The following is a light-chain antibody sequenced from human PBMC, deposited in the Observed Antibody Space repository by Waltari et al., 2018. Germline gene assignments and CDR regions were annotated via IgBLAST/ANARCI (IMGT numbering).Light chain of an antibody. CDR3: QQSRRWPQRT. Sequence: EIVMTQSPVIVSLSPGEAIPLSCTASENVVTDVAWYRHKPGQPPRLLIYFANSSATSVPGSISGSESETDFTLSISRLESEDFAFYYCQQSRRWPQRTFGQGTKLEI. V-gene: IGKV3D-15*01. CDR1: ENVVTD. CDR2: FAN. J-gene: IGKJ2*01.